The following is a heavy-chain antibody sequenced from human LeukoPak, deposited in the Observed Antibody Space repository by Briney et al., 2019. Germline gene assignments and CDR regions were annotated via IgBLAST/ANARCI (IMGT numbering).Heavy chain of an antibody. D-gene: IGHD6-19*01. CDR3: ARCGSGWYGGFDY. Sequence: GESLKISCKGSCYSFTSYCIGWVRQMPGKGLEWTGIIYPGDSDTRYSPSFQGQVTISADKSISTAYLQWSSLKASDTAMYYCARCGSGWYGGFDYWGQGTLVTVSS. CDR2: IYPGDSDT. V-gene: IGHV5-51*01. CDR1: CYSFTSYC. J-gene: IGHJ4*02.